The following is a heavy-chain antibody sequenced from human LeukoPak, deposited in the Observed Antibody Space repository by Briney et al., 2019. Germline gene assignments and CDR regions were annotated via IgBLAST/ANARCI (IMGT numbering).Heavy chain of an antibody. V-gene: IGHV4-59*01. Sequence: SETLSLTCTVSGGSISSYYWSWIREPPGKGLEWIGSIYYSGSTNYNPSLKSRVTISVNTSKNQFSLKLSSVTAADTAVYYCARDGSGSSFDYWGQGTLVTVSS. CDR3: ARDGSGSSFDY. CDR1: GGSISSYY. J-gene: IGHJ4*02. D-gene: IGHD3-10*01. CDR2: IYYSGST.